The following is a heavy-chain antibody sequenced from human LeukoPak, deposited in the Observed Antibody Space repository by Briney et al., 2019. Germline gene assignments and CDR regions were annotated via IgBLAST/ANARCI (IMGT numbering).Heavy chain of an antibody. CDR1: AFSLNAYN. CDR2: IKPDGSEK. Sequence: GGSLRLSCSASAFSLNAYNMNWVRQAPGKGLEWVAKIKPDGSEKDHVDSVKGRFTISRDNAKNSLYLQLNSLRAEDTAVYYCARSRFYFDYWGQGTLVTVSS. CDR3: ARSRFYFDY. J-gene: IGHJ4*02. V-gene: IGHV3-7*01.